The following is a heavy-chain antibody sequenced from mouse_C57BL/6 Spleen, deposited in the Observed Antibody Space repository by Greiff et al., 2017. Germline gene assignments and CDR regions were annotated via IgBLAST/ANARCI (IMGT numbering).Heavy chain of an antibody. Sequence: QVHVKQSGAELVRPGASVTLSCKASGYTFTDYEMHWVKQTPVHGLEWIGAIDPETGGTAYNQKFKGKAILTADKSSSTAYMELRSLTSEDSAVYYCTRWFLDYWGQGTTLTVSS. D-gene: IGHD2-2*01. CDR1: GYTFTDYE. CDR2: IDPETGGT. V-gene: IGHV1-15*01. J-gene: IGHJ2*01. CDR3: TRWFLDY.